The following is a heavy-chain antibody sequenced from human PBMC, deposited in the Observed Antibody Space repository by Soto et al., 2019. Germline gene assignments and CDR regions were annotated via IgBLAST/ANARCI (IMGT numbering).Heavy chain of an antibody. V-gene: IGHV4-4*07. CDR2: IYTSGST. D-gene: IGHD3-9*01. Sequence: SETLSLTCTVSGGSISSYYWSWIRQPAGKGLEWIGRIYTSGSTNYNPSLKSRVAMSVDTSKNQFSLKLSSVTAADTAVYYCARDQILRYFDWLFRDDAFDIWGQGTMVTVSS. J-gene: IGHJ3*02. CDR3: ARDQILRYFDWLFRDDAFDI. CDR1: GGSISSYY.